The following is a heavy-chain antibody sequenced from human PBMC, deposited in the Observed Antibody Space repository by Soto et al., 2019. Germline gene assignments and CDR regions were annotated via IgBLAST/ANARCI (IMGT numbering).Heavy chain of an antibody. Sequence: SETLSLTCTVSGGSISPYYGSWSRQPPGKGLEWLGYIYYRGSTDYNPSLKSRVTISVDTSKNQFSLNLSSVTAADTAVYYCARDLRFQGHDYADYLGYGMDVWGQGTTVTVSS. J-gene: IGHJ6*02. D-gene: IGHD4-17*01. CDR3: ARDLRFQGHDYADYLGYGMDV. V-gene: IGHV4-59*01. CDR2: IYYRGST. CDR1: GGSISPYY.